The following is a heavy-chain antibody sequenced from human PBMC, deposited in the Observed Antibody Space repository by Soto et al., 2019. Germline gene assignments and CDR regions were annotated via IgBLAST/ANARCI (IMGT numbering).Heavy chain of an antibody. J-gene: IGHJ5*02. CDR1: GDSISNSRFY. Sequence: SETLSLPCSVSGDSISNSRFYWAWIRQPPGEGLEWIGSIYHTGNVYYNPSLKSRVPIFVDTSKNQFSLKLTSVTAADTALYYLARDYFDSSDYTTNWFDPWGQGTLVTVSS. CDR2: IYHTGNV. D-gene: IGHD3-22*01. V-gene: IGHV4-39*01. CDR3: ARDYFDSSDYTTNWFDP.